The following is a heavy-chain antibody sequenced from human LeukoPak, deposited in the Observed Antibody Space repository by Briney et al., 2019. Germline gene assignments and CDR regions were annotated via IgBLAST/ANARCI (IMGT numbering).Heavy chain of an antibody. J-gene: IGHJ4*02. D-gene: IGHD6-19*01. CDR1: GFTFSSYG. Sequence: GGSLRLSCAASGFTFSSYGMHWVRQAPGKGLEWVAFIRYDGSNKYYADSVKGRFTISRDNSKNTLYLQMNSLRAEDTAMYYCAKDLEQWLVRSLFDYWGQGTLVTVSS. CDR3: AKDLEQWLVRSLFDY. V-gene: IGHV3-30*02. CDR2: IRYDGSNK.